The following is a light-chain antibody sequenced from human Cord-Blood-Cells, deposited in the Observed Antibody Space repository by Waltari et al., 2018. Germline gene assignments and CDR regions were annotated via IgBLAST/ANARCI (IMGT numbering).Light chain of an antibody. CDR3: QQRSNWPPG. V-gene: IGKV3-11*01. CDR1: QSVSSY. J-gene: IGKJ4*02. Sequence: EIVLTQSPAPLSLYPGARATLSCRASQSVSSYLAWYQQKPGQAPRLLIYDASNRATGIPARFSGSGSGTDFTLTISSLEPEDFAVYYCQQRSNWPPGFGGGTKVEIK. CDR2: DAS.